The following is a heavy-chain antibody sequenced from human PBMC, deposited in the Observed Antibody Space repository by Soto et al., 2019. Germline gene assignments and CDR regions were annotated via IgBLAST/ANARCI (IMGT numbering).Heavy chain of an antibody. CDR1: QECRSSDGIS. CDR3: ARGVLH. V-gene: IGHV4-31*03. J-gene: IGHJ4*01. CDR2: ISYSGST. Sequence: SETLYLACTVHQECRSSDGISCGWICQHSGTGLEWIGHISYSGSTYYNTSLKSRVTISVDTSRNQFSLIVNSVTAADTAVYSCARGVLHWGQGTLVTVS.